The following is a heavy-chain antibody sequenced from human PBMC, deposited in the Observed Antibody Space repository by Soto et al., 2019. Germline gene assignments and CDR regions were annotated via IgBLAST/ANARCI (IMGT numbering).Heavy chain of an antibody. V-gene: IGHV3-30*18. Sequence: GGSLRLSCAASGFTFSSYGMHWVRQAPGKGLEWVAVISYDGSNKYYADSVKGRFTISRDNSKNTLYLQMNSLRAEDTAVYYCAKGGIVVVPAAIIDYWGQGTLVTVSS. D-gene: IGHD2-2*01. J-gene: IGHJ4*02. CDR1: GFTFSSYG. CDR2: ISYDGSNK. CDR3: AKGGIVVVPAAIIDY.